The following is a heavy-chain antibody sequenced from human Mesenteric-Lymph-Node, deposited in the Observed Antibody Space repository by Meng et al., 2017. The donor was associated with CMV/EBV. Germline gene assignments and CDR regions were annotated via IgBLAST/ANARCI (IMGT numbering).Heavy chain of an antibody. CDR3: AKKYREALDV. CDR2: ISSTSSYI. J-gene: IGHJ6*02. D-gene: IGHD5-18*01. V-gene: IGHV3-21*06. CDR1: GFTFSNSN. Sequence: GESLKISCAASGFTFSNSNMNWVRQAPGRGLEWVSVISSTSSYIYYADSVKGRFIISRDSAKNSLCLQMNSLRAQDTAVYYCAKKYREALDVWGQGTTVTVSS.